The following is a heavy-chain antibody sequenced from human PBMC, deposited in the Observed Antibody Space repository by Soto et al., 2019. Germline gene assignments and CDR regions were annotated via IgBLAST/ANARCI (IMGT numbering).Heavy chain of an antibody. CDR2: ISDTGRDT. J-gene: IGHJ4*02. CDR3: ATSSERLSLVTLGGLIPLCFDY. CDR1: GFTFNYYD. Sequence: EAQLLESGGGLVQPGGSLRLSCVASGFTFNYYDVTWVRRAPGSGLEWVSTISDTGRDTYFGDSVRGRFSISRDKSRNAVFLQMHCLTVDDTAPYYCATSSERLSLVTLGGLIPLCFDYWGQGILVTVSS. V-gene: IGHV3-23*01. D-gene: IGHD3-16*01.